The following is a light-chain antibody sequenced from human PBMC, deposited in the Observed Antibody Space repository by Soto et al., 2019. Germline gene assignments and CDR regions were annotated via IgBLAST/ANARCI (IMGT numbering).Light chain of an antibody. CDR1: QSVSSY. CDR3: QQRSNWPPT. CDR2: DAS. V-gene: IGKV3-11*01. J-gene: IGKJ5*01. Sequence: EIVLTQSPATLSLSPGERATLSCRASQSVSSYLAWYQQKPGQAPRLLIYDASNRATGIPARFSGSGSGTDFTLTISSLEPEDFAVYYCQQRSNWPPTFGQGTDWRL.